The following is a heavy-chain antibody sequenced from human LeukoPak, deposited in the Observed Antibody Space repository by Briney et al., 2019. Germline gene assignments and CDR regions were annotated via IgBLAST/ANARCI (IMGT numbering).Heavy chain of an antibody. D-gene: IGHD3-10*01. CDR3: AKDLLWFGEFIDY. V-gene: IGHV3-30*18. CDR2: ISYDGSNK. J-gene: IGHJ4*02. Sequence: LXLSCAASGFTFSTYGMHWVRQAPGKGLEWVAVISYDGSNKYYADSVKGRFTISRDNSKNTLFLQMNSLRAEDTAVYYCAKDLLWFGEFIDYWGQGTLVTVSS. CDR1: GFTFSTYG.